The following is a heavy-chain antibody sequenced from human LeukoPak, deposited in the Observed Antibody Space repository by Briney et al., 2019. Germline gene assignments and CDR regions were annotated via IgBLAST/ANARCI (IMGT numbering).Heavy chain of an antibody. J-gene: IGHJ3*02. CDR3: ARGFTMVRGVISEPAGAFDI. V-gene: IGHV4-4*07. CDR2: IYTSGST. D-gene: IGHD3-10*01. CDR1: GGSISSYY. Sequence: SETLSLTCTVSGGSISSYYWSWIRQPAGKGLEWIGRIYTSGSTNYNPSLKSRATMSVDTSKNQFSLKLSSVTAADTAVYYCARGFTMVRGVISEPAGAFDIWGQGTMVTASS.